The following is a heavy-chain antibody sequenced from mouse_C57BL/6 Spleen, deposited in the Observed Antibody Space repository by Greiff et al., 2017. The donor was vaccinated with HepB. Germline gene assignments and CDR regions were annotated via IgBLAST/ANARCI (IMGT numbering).Heavy chain of an antibody. CDR1: GYTFTSYW. J-gene: IGHJ3*01. D-gene: IGHD2-4*01. Sequence: QVQLQQPGAELVRPGSSVKLSCKASGYTFTSYWMHWVKQRPIQGLEWIGNIDPSDSETHYNQKFKDKATLTVDKSSSTAYMQLSSLTSEDSAVYYWARIYYDYGEAWFAYWGQGTLVTVAA. CDR2: IDPSDSET. CDR3: ARIYYDYGEAWFAY. V-gene: IGHV1-52*01.